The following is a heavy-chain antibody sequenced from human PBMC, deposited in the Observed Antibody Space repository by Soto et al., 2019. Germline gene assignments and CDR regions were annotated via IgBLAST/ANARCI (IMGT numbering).Heavy chain of an antibody. V-gene: IGHV4-59*01. J-gene: IGHJ5*02. Sequence: QVQLQESGPGLVKPSETLSLTCGVSGGSISNNYWSWIRQPPGKGLEWIGYISHSGSTNYNPSLKSRVTISVDTSKQQFALKLNSVTAADTVVYYCARGGTYSRLIIGDWFDPWGQGTLVTVAS. CDR1: GGSISNNY. CDR2: ISHSGST. D-gene: IGHD6-13*01. CDR3: ARGGTYSRLIIGDWFDP.